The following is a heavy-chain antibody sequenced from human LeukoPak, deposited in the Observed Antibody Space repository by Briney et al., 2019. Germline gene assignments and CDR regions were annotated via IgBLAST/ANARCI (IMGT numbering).Heavy chain of an antibody. CDR2: IYYSGST. CDR3: ARTLVMWSSYTTPDY. CDR1: GGSISSSSYY. J-gene: IGHJ4*02. D-gene: IGHD1-26*01. V-gene: IGHV4-39*01. Sequence: PSETLSLTCTVSGGSISSSSYYWGWIRQPPGKGLEWIGSIYYSGSTYYNPSPKSRFTISVDTSKNQFSLKLSSVTAADTAVYYCARTLVMWSSYTTPDYWGQGTLVTVSS.